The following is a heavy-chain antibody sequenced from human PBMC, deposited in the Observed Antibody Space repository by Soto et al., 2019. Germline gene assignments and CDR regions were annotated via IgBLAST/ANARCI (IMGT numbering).Heavy chain of an antibody. D-gene: IGHD6-19*01. CDR2: ISYDGSNK. V-gene: IGHV3-30-3*01. J-gene: IGHJ6*02. CDR1: GFTFSSYA. Sequence: GGSLRLSCAASGFTFSSYAMHWVRQAPGKGLEWVAVISYDGSNKYYADSVKGRFTISRDNSKNTLYLQMNSLRAEGTAVYYCARDVGIAVAGGNYYYYGMDVWGQGTTVTVYS. CDR3: ARDVGIAVAGGNYYYYGMDV.